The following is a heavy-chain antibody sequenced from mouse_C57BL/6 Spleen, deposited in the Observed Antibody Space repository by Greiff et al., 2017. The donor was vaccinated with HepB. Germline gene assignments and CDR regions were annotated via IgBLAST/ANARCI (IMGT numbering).Heavy chain of an antibody. CDR2: IDPSDSYT. J-gene: IGHJ2*01. D-gene: IGHD2-1*01. CDR3: ARRDGNYPDY. CDR1: GYTFTSYW. Sequence: QVQLQQSGAELVMPGASVKLSCKASGYTFTSYWMHWVKQRPGQGLEWIGEIDPSDSYTNYNQKFKGKSTLTVDKSSSTAYMQLSSLTSEDSAVYYCARRDGNYPDYWGQGTTLTVSS. V-gene: IGHV1-69*01.